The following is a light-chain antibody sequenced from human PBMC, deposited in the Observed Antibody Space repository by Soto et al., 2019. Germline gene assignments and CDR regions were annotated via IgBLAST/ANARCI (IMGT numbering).Light chain of an antibody. Sequence: DIQMTQSPSSLSASVGDRVTITCQASQDISNYLNWYQQKPGRAPKLLIYAASSLQSGVPSRFSGSGSGTDFTLTISSLQPEDFATYYCQQANSFPWTFGQGTKVDIK. CDR3: QQANSFPWT. CDR2: AAS. V-gene: IGKV1-12*01. CDR1: QDISNY. J-gene: IGKJ1*01.